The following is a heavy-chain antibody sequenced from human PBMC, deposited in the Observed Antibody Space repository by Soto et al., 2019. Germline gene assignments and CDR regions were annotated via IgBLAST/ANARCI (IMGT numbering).Heavy chain of an antibody. CDR1: GYTFYSHS. CDR2: INGDYGNT. D-gene: IGHD2-2*01. CDR3: ARDPNIVLVPAALRSYYYYYGMDV. J-gene: IGHJ6*02. V-gene: IGHV1-18*01. Sequence: ASVKVSCKASGYTFYSHSISWVRQAPGQGLEWMGRINGDYGNTQYAQKFRGRVTMTTDTSTTTVYMELTNLRSDDTAVYYCARDPNIVLVPAALRSYYYYYGMDVWGQGTTVTVSS.